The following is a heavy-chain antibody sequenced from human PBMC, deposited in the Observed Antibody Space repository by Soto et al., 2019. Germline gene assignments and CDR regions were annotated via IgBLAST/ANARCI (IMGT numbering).Heavy chain of an antibody. CDR1: GFTFGDYT. Sequence: GGSLRLSCSPSGFTFGDYTMSWFRQAPGKGLEWVGFIRSKAYGGTTEYAASVKGRFNISRDDSKSIAYLQMNSLKTEDTAVYYCSRARQPDYGDYNLGRDYWGQGTLVTVSS. J-gene: IGHJ4*02. D-gene: IGHD4-17*01. CDR2: IRSKAYGGTT. CDR3: SRARQPDYGDYNLGRDY. V-gene: IGHV3-49*03.